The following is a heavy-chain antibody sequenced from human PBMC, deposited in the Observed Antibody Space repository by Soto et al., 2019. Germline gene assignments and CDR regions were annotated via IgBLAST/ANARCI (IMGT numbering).Heavy chain of an antibody. V-gene: IGHV4-31*03. D-gene: IGHD4-17*01. CDR3: ARANGDYGYYYYGMYV. Sequence: QVQLQESGPGLVKPSQTLSLTCTVSGGSISSGGYYWSWIRQHPGKGLEWIGYIYYSGSTYYNPSLKSRVTISVDTSKNQFSLKLSSVTAADTAVYYCARANGDYGYYYYGMYVWGHGTTVSVSS. CDR2: IYYSGST. J-gene: IGHJ6*02. CDR1: GGSISSGGYY.